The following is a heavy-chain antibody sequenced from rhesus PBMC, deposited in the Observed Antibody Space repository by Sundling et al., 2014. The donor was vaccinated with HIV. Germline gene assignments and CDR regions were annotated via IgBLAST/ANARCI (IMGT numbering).Heavy chain of an antibody. CDR1: GYTFTSYS. J-gene: IGHJ3*01. Sequence: QVQLVQSGAEVSKPGASVKLSCKTSGYTFTSYSLNWVRQAPGQGLEWMGWINPSNGNTGYAQKFQGRVTMTRDTSTRTASMDLSSLTSDDTAVYYCTRGRSIAGAFDFWGQGLRVTVSS. V-gene: IGHV1-200*01. CDR3: TRGRSIAGAFDF. CDR2: INPSNGNT. D-gene: IGHD1-1-1*01.